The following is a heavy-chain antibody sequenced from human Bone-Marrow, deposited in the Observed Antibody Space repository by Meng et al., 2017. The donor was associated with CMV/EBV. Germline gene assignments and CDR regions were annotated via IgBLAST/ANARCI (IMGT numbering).Heavy chain of an antibody. D-gene: IGHD3-16*02. Sequence: GGSLRLSCAVSGFTFSQYGMHWVRQAPGKVLEWVAFIRYDGSDKHYADSVKGRFTISRDNSKNTLYLQMNSLRAEDTTVYYCARKPLRLGELSPFDYWGQGTLVTVSS. J-gene: IGHJ4*02. CDR3: ARKPLRLGELSPFDY. CDR2: IRYDGSDK. V-gene: IGHV3-30*02. CDR1: GFTFSQYG.